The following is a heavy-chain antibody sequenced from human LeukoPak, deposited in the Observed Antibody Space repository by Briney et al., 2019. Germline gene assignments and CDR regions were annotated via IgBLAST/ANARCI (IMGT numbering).Heavy chain of an antibody. CDR2: IYLYGTT. CDR1: IGSISSSKW. CDR3: ARQKWEQQGRDYYFNGLDV. J-gene: IGHJ6*02. D-gene: IGHD1/OR15-1a*01. Sequence: KPSETLSLTCSVSIGSISSSKWWSWVRQSPVKGLEWIGEIYLYGTTNYNPSFTSRVTMSVDRSRNQFSLKLTSVTAADTAVYYCARQKWEQQGRDYYFNGLDVWGPGTKVIVSS. V-gene: IGHV4-4*02.